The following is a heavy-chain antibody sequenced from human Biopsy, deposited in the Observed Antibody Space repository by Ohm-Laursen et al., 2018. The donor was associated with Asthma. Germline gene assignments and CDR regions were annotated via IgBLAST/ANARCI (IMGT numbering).Heavy chain of an antibody. D-gene: IGHD3-22*01. CDR3: AKVRSDWVITESFDY. V-gene: IGHV3-9*01. CDR1: GFKFDEYT. CDR2: ISWNSATI. Sequence: SLRLSCTAPGFKFDEYTMHWVRQAPGKGLEWVSGISWNSATIGYADSVEGRFTISRDNAKNSVFLHMDSLRPEDTAFYYCAKVRSDWVITESFDYWDQGVLVTVSS. J-gene: IGHJ4*02.